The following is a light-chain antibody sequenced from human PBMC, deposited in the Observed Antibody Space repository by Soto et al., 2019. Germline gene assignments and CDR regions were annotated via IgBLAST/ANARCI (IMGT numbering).Light chain of an antibody. Sequence: VLTQPPSVSGAPGQRVTISCTGSSSDIGAGYAVHWYQQLPGTAPKLLIYGNTNRPSGVPDRFSGSRSGTSASLAITGLQAEDEADYYCQSYDSSLSGFVFGTGTKVTVL. CDR3: QSYDSSLSGFV. J-gene: IGLJ1*01. V-gene: IGLV1-40*01. CDR1: SSDIGAGYA. CDR2: GNT.